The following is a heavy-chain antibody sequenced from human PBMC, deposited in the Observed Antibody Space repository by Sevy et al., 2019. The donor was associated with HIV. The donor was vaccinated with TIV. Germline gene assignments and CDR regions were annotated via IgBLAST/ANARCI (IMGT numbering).Heavy chain of an antibody. CDR1: GFTFSSYA. D-gene: IGHD3-22*01. CDR3: AKEYYYDSSGSVGAFDI. CDR2: ISGSGGST. Sequence: GGSLKLSCAASGFTFSSYAMSWVRQAPGKGLEWVSAISGSGGSTYYADSVKGRFTISRDNSKNTLYLQMNSLRAEDTAVYYCAKEYYYDSSGSVGAFDIWGQGTMVTVSS. V-gene: IGHV3-23*01. J-gene: IGHJ3*02.